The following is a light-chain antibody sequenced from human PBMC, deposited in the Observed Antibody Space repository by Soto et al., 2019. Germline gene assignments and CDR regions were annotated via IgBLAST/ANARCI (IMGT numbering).Light chain of an antibody. Sequence: QSALTQPASVSGSPGQSITISCTGTSSDVGGYNYVSWYQQHPGKAPKLMIYDVSNRPSGVSNRFSGSKSGSTASLTISGLRAEDEADYYCSSYTSSSTPLYVFGTGTKVTVL. CDR3: SSYTSSSTPLYV. CDR2: DVS. CDR1: SSDVGGYNY. V-gene: IGLV2-14*01. J-gene: IGLJ1*01.